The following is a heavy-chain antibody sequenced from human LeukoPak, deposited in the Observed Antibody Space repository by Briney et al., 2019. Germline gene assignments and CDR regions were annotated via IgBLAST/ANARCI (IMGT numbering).Heavy chain of an antibody. J-gene: IGHJ6*03. D-gene: IGHD2-2*01. V-gene: IGHV4-61*02. CDR3: ARDSLLPSAMGYYYMDV. Sequence: SETLSLTCAVSGGSISSGSYYWSWIRQPAGKGLEWIGRIYTSGSTNHNPSLKSRVTISVDTSKNQFSLKLSSVTAADTALYYCARDSLLPSAMGYYYMDVWGKGTTVTVSS. CDR1: GGSISSGSYY. CDR2: IYTSGST.